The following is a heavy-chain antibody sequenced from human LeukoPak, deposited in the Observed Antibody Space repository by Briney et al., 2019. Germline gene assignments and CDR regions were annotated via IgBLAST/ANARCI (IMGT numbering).Heavy chain of an antibody. Sequence: GGSLRLSCAASGFTFNNNWMHWVRQAPGKGLVWVSRINSDGSSTNYADSVKGRFTISRDNAKNTLYLQMNSLRAEDTAVYYCSGSILTGYYMGYWGQGTLVTVSS. D-gene: IGHD3-9*01. J-gene: IGHJ4*02. CDR2: INSDGSST. CDR3: SGSILTGYYMGY. V-gene: IGHV3-74*01. CDR1: GFTFNNNW.